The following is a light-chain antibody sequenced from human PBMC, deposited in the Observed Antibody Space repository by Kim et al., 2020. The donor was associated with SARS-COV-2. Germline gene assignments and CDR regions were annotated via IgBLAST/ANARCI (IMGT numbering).Light chain of an antibody. CDR1: QTISTY. CDR3: QQTYGTPT. J-gene: IGKJ2*01. Sequence: LSADVGDRVTLTCRASQTISTYLNWYHQKPVKAPKLLIYATSNLQNGVPSRFSGSGSGTDFTLTISSLQPEDFAIYYCQQTYGTPTFGQGTKLEI. V-gene: IGKV1-39*01. CDR2: ATS.